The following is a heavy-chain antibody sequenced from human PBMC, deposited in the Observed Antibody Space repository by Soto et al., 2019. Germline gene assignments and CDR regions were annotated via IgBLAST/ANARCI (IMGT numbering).Heavy chain of an antibody. Sequence: QVQLVQSGAEVKKPGSSVKVSCKASGGTFSKYPISWVRQAPGQGLEWMGGIIPIFAISRYAQKFQGRITITADESTRTAYMELSSLRSDDTAGYYCARGGDYGDYWGQGTLVTVSS. V-gene: IGHV1-69*01. CDR2: IIPIFAIS. CDR1: GGTFSKYP. CDR3: ARGGDYGDY. J-gene: IGHJ4*02. D-gene: IGHD4-17*01.